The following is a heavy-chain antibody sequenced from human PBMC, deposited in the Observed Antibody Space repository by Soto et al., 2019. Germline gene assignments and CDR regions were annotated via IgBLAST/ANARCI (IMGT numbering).Heavy chain of an antibody. CDR1: GGSISNDGYY. Sequence: PSETLSLTCTVSGGSISNDGYYWGWIRQPPGKGPEWIGTIYYSGSTNYNPSLKSRVTISVDTSKNQFSLKLSSMTAADTSVYYCARSIARSIAARDVWGQGTTVTSP. CDR3: ARSIARSIAARDV. D-gene: IGHD6-6*01. V-gene: IGHV4-39*01. J-gene: IGHJ6*02. CDR2: IYYSGST.